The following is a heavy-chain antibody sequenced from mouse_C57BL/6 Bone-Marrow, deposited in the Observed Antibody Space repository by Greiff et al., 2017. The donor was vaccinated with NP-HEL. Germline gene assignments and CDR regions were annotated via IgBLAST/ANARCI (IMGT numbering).Heavy chain of an antibody. CDR2: INPSSGYT. D-gene: IGHD2-1*01. CDR1: GYTFTSYW. Sequence: ESGAELAKPGASVKLSCKASGYTFTSYWMHWVKQRPGQGLEWIGYINPSSGYTKYNQKFKDEATLTADKSSSTAYMQLSSLTYEDSAVYYCARQGMKGNYRYFDVWGTGTTVTVSS. CDR3: ARQGMKGNYRYFDV. J-gene: IGHJ1*03. V-gene: IGHV1-7*01.